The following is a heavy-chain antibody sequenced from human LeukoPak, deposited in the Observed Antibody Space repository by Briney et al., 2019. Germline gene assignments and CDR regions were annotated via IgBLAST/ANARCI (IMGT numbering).Heavy chain of an antibody. CDR1: GFTFSSYA. CDR3: AKGLLIKKVSVYGMDV. J-gene: IGHJ6*02. CDR2: ISGSGSST. D-gene: IGHD6-6*01. V-gene: IGHV3-23*01. Sequence: PGGSLRLPCAASGFTFSSYAMNWVRQAPGKGLEWVSTISGSGSSTYYADSVKGRFTISRDNSKNTLYLQMNSLRVEDTAVYYCAKGLLIKKVSVYGMDVWGQGTTVTVSS.